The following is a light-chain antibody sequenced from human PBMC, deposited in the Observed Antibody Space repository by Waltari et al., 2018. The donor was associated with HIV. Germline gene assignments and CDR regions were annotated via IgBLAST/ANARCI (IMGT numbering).Light chain of an antibody. J-gene: IGKJ3*01. V-gene: IGKV3-20*01. CDR3: QQYGSSRFT. CDR1: QSVGRS. CDR2: DTS. Sequence: FVLTQSPATLSLSPGDRATLSCRASQSVGRSLAWYQQKPGQAPRLLIIDTSNRATGIPARFSGIGSGTDFTLTISRLEPEDFAVYYCQQYGSSRFTFGPGTKVDIK.